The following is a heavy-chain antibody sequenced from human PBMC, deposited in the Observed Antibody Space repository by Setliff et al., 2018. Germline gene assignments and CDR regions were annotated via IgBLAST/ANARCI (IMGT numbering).Heavy chain of an antibody. V-gene: IGHV4-39*01. CDR1: GASIISDSYY. Sequence: SETLSLTCTVSGASIISDSYYWGWIRQPPGKGLEWVGTVHYSGDTYYNPSLESRITISVDTSKNQFSLSLSSVTAADTAVYYCARQTADTFHYYYMDVWGKGTTVTVSS. CDR2: VHYSGDT. J-gene: IGHJ6*03. D-gene: IGHD6-19*01. CDR3: ARQTADTFHYYYMDV.